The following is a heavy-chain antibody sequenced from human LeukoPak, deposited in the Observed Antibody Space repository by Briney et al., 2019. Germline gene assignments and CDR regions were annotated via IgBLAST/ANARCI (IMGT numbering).Heavy chain of an antibody. D-gene: IGHD4/OR15-4a*01. J-gene: IGHJ4*02. V-gene: IGHV3-74*01. Sequence: GGSLRLSCAASGFSFSSYWMHWVRQAPGKGLVCVSRIKSDGSSTNYADSVKGRFTISRDNAKNTLYLQMNSLRAEDTAVYYCARAMVPLFDNWGQGTLVTVSS. CDR2: IKSDGSST. CDR3: ARAMVPLFDN. CDR1: GFSFSSYW.